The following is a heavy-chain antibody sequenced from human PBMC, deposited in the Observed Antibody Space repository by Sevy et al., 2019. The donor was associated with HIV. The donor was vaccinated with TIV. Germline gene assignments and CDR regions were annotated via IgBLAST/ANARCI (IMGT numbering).Heavy chain of an antibody. D-gene: IGHD5-12*01. V-gene: IGHV3-43D*04. CDR2: VTWDGGAT. J-gene: IGHJ4*02. CDR1: GFSFDDYA. Sequence: GGSLRLSCAASGFSFDDYAMHWVRQAPGKGLEWVSLVTWDGGATYYADSVKGQFTISRDNSINSLYLQMNSLRTEYTALYYCARDREYSGYGAFDNWGQGTLVTVSS. CDR3: ARDREYSGYGAFDN.